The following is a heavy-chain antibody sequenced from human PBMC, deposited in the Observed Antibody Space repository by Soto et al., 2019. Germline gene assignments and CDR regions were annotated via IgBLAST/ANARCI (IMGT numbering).Heavy chain of an antibody. J-gene: IGHJ5*02. CDR3: ARDVSAPPNYFDP. Sequence: SRISQPPGKWLEWIGETNHSGTTNYNPFLKSRVTLSLDKSKNQFSLKMNSVTAADTAVYYCARDVSAPPNYFDPWGKGTLVTVSP. V-gene: IGHV4-34*13. CDR2: TNHSGTT. D-gene: IGHD4-4*01.